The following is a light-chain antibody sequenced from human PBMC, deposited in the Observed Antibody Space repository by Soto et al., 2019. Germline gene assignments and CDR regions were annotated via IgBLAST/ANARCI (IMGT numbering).Light chain of an antibody. J-gene: IGKJ1*01. V-gene: IGKV1-5*01. Sequence: GAIVTITCRASQSISSWLAWYQQKPGKAPKLLIYDASSLESVVPSRFSGSGSGTEFTLTISSLQPDDFATYYCQQYNSYWTLGQGTKVDIK. CDR2: DAS. CDR1: QSISSW. CDR3: QQYNSYWT.